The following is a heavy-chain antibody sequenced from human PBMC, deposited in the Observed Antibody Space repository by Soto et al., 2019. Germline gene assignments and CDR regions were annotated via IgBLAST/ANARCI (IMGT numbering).Heavy chain of an antibody. J-gene: IGHJ6*03. V-gene: IGHV3-30*18. CDR2: ISYDGSNN. D-gene: IGHD6-6*01. CDR3: AKASKYSSPAANYYYYYYYMDV. CDR1: GFTFSSYG. Sequence: GGSLRLSCAASGFTFSSYGMHWVHQAPGKGLKWVAVISYDGSNNNYADSVKGRFTISRVNSKNTRYLQMNSLRAEDTAVYYCAKASKYSSPAANYYYYYYYMDVWGKGTTVTVSS.